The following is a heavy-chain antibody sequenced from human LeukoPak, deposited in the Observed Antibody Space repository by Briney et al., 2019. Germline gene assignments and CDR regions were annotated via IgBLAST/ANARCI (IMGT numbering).Heavy chain of an antibody. CDR1: GFTFSSYA. CDR3: AKVTRIAVAGPTDY. Sequence: GGSLRFSCAASGFTFSSYAMSWVRQAPGKGLEWVSAISGSGGSTYYADSVKGRFTISRDNSKNTLYLQMNSLRAEDTAVYYCAKVTRIAVAGPTDYWGQGTLVTVSS. V-gene: IGHV3-23*01. CDR2: ISGSGGST. J-gene: IGHJ4*02. D-gene: IGHD6-19*01.